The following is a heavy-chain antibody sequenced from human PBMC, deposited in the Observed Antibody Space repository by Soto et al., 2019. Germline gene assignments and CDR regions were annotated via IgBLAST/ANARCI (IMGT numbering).Heavy chain of an antibody. D-gene: IGHD3-3*01. CDR1: GLTFSSYA. V-gene: IGHV3-23*01. CDR2: ISGSGGST. CDR3: AKGRMYYDFWSGSNPGGMDV. Sequence: PGGSLRLSCAASGLTFSSYAMSWVRQAPGKGLEWVSAISGSGGSTYYADSVKGRFTISRDNSKNTLYLQMNSLRAEDTAVYYCAKGRMYYDFWSGSNPGGMDVWGQGTTVTVSS. J-gene: IGHJ6*02.